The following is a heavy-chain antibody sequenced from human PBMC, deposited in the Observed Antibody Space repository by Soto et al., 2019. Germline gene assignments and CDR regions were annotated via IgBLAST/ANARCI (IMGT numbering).Heavy chain of an antibody. CDR2: IIPIFGTA. V-gene: IGHV1-69*13. CDR1: GGTFSSYP. J-gene: IGHJ4*02. Sequence: SVKVSCKASGGTFSSYPISWVRQAPGQALEWMGGIIPIFGTANYAQKFQGRVTLTADESTSTASMKLSSLRPEDTAVYYCATSSGVYYDFWRGYFYFVYSGQATLVTV. D-gene: IGHD3-3*01. CDR3: ATSSGVYYDFWRGYFYFVY.